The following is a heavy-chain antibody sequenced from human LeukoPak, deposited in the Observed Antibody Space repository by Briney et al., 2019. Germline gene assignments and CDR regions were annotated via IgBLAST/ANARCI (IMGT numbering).Heavy chain of an antibody. CDR1: GGSFSGYY. CDR2: INHSGST. J-gene: IGHJ4*02. Sequence: SETLSLTCAVYGGSFSGYYWSWIRQPPGKGLEWIGEINHSGSTNYNPSLKSRVTISVDTSKNQFSLKLSSVTAADTAVYYCARDHYDSSGYDYWGQGTLVTVSS. V-gene: IGHV4-34*01. CDR3: ARDHYDSSGYDY. D-gene: IGHD3-22*01.